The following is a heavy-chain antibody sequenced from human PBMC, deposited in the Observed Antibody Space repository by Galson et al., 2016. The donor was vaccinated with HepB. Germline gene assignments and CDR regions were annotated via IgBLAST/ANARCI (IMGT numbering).Heavy chain of an antibody. Sequence: SVKVSCKASGYTFNTYGVAWVRQAPGQGLEWMGWISPYNGHTNYAQNFQGRVTMTTDTSTSTAFLELRSLRSDDTAVYYCAGPGASVDTVATGWFDPWGQGTLVTVSS. CDR3: AGPGASVDTVATGWFDP. CDR2: ISPYNGHT. V-gene: IGHV1-18*01. D-gene: IGHD5-12*01. J-gene: IGHJ5*02. CDR1: GYTFNTYG.